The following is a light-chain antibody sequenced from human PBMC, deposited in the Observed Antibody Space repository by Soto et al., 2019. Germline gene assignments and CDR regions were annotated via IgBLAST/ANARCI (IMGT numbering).Light chain of an antibody. CDR1: QSISSW. CDR3: QQYNSYST. CDR2: DAS. J-gene: IGKJ1*01. Sequence: DIQMTQSPSSRSASVGVRVTITCRASQSISSWLAWYQQTPGKAPKLLIYDASSLESGAPSRFSGSGSGTEFTLTISRLQPDDFATYYCQQYNSYSTFGQGTKLDI. V-gene: IGKV1-5*01.